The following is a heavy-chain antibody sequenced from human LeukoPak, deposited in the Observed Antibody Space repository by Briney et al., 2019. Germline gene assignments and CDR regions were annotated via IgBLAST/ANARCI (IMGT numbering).Heavy chain of an antibody. J-gene: IGHJ4*02. CDR2: ISGSGGST. CDR1: GFTFSSYA. CDR3: ARYDFRGNY. Sequence: GGSLRLSCAAPGFTFSSYAMSWVRQAPGKGLEWVSAISGSGGSTYYADSVEGRFTISTDNSKNTLYLQMNSLRAEDTAVYYCARYDFRGNYWGQGTLVTVSS. V-gene: IGHV3-23*01. D-gene: IGHD3-3*01.